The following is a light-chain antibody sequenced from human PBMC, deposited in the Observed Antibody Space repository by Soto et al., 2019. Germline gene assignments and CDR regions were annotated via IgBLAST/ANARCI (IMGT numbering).Light chain of an antibody. J-gene: IGLJ2*01. CDR1: SSDVGGYNY. Sequence: QSALTQPPSASGSPGQSVTISCTGTSSDVGGYNYVSWYQQHPGKAPKLMIYEVTKRPSGVPDRFSGSKSGNTASLTVSGLQAEEEADYYCSSYAGSSNLVFGGGTQLTVL. V-gene: IGLV2-8*01. CDR3: SSYAGSSNLV. CDR2: EVT.